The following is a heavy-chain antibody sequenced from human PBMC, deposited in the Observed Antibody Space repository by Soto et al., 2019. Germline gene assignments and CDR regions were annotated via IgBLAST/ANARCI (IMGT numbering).Heavy chain of an antibody. V-gene: IGHV1-46*01. Sequence: QVQLVQSGAEVKKPGASVKVSCKASGYTFTSYYMHWVRQAPGQGLEWMGIINPSGGSTSYAQKFQCRVTMTRDTSTSTVYMELSSLRSEDTAVYYCARKSATAYYYYYYGMDVWGQGTTVTVSS. CDR2: INPSGGST. CDR3: ARKSATAYYYYYYGMDV. CDR1: GYTFTSYY. D-gene: IGHD2-15*01. J-gene: IGHJ6*02.